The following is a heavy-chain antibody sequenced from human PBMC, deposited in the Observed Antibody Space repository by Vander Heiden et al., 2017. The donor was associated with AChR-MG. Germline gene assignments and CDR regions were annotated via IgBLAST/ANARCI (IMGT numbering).Heavy chain of an antibody. CDR1: GGSLGGYY. CDR3: ARFRGCSSTSCPRTYYYYYYMDV. CDR2: INHSGSS. D-gene: IGHD2-2*01. Sequence: QVQLQQWGAGLLKPSETLSLTCAASGGSLGGYYWSWIRQPPGKGLEWIGEINHSGSSNYNPSLKSRVTISVDTSKNQFSLKLSSVTAADTAVYYCARFRGCSSTSCPRTYYYYYYMDVWGKGTTVTVSS. J-gene: IGHJ6*03. V-gene: IGHV4-34*01.